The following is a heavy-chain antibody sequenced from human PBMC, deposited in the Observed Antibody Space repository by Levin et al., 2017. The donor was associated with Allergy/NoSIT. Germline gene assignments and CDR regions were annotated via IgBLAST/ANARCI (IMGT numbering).Heavy chain of an antibody. V-gene: IGHV3-33*01. J-gene: IGHJ6*03. CDR3: ARVLRFYYYYYMDV. CDR2: IWDDGYKK. Sequence: LSLTFSSSLFTFIIYFIHFFLHSPFKGLEWVAVIWDDGYKKYYADSVKGRFTISRDNSKNTLYLQMNSLRAEDTAVYYCARVLRFYYYYYMDVWGKGTTVTVSS. CDR1: LFTFIIYF. D-gene: IGHD5-12*01.